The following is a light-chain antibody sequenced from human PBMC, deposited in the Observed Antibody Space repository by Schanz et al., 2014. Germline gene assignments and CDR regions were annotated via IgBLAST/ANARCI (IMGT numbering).Light chain of an antibody. CDR3: QQSYSTVFT. V-gene: IGKV1-39*01. J-gene: IGKJ5*01. CDR1: QSISSS. CDR2: AAS. Sequence: DIQMTQSPSSLSASVGDRVTITCRASQSISSSLNWYQQKPGKAPKLLIYAASSLQSGVPSRFSGSGSGTDFTLTIGSLQPEDFATYYCQQSYSTVFTFGQGTRLEIK.